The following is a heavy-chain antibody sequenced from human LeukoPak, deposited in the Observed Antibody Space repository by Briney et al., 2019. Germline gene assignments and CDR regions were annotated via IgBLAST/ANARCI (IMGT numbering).Heavy chain of an antibody. CDR3: ARDLFGYCSSTSCDPHNWFAP. CDR2: IRYDGSNK. V-gene: IGHV3-30*02. CDR1: GFTFSSYG. J-gene: IGHJ5*02. D-gene: IGHD2-2*01. Sequence: GGSLRLSCAASGFTFSSYGMHWVRQAPGKGLEWVAFIRYDGSNKYYADSVKGRFTISRDNPKNTLYLQMNSLRAEDTAVYYCARDLFGYCSSTSCDPHNWFAPWGQGTLVTVSS.